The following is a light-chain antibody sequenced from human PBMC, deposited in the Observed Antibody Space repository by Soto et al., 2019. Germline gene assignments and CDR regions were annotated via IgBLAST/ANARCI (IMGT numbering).Light chain of an antibody. J-gene: IGKJ1*01. CDR3: QQYNKWSLWT. V-gene: IGKV1-5*03. Sequence: DVQMTQSPSTLSASVGDRVTITCRASQSISRWLAWYQQKPGKAPKLLIYETSSLEDGVPSRFTGSGSGTEFSLTITSLQPEDFASYYCQQYNKWSLWTFGQGTTVEIK. CDR1: QSISRW. CDR2: ETS.